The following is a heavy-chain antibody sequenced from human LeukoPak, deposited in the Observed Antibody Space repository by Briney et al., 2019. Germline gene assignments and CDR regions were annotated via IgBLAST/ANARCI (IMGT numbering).Heavy chain of an antibody. J-gene: IGHJ4*02. CDR2: ISGPGDAT. Sequence: GGSLRLSCAVSGFTFSTHAMSWVRQAPGKGLEWVSTISGPGDATYYADSVTGRFTISRDNSKKTLDLQMNNLRAEDTAVYYCAKDARITMIGVVRGARSYYFDYWGQGTLVTVSS. D-gene: IGHD3-22*01. CDR3: AKDARITMIGVVRGARSYYFDY. V-gene: IGHV3-23*01. CDR1: GFTFSTHA.